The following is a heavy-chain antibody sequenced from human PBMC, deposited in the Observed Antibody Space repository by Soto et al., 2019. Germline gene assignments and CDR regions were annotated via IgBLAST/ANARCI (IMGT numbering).Heavy chain of an antibody. CDR1: GFTFSSYG. V-gene: IGHV3-30*03. D-gene: IGHD3-10*01. Sequence: GGSLRLSCAASGFTFSSYGMHWVRQAPGKGLEWVAVISYDGSNKYYADSVKGRFTISRDNSKNTPYLQMNSLRAEDTAVYYCALGGSGSYYHFDYWGQGTLVTVSS. CDR2: ISYDGSNK. J-gene: IGHJ4*02. CDR3: ALGGSGSYYHFDY.